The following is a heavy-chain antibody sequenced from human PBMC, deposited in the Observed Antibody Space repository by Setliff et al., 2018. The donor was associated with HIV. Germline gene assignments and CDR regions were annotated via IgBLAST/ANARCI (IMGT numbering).Heavy chain of an antibody. J-gene: IGHJ4*02. CDR2: IYTSGST. CDR3: ARGLSFYDPGGFDY. CDR1: GGSISSYY. V-gene: IGHV4-4*09. D-gene: IGHD3-22*01. Sequence: SETLSLTCTVSGGSISSYYWSWIRQPPGKGLEWIGYIYTSGSTNYNPSLKSRVTISVDTSKNQFSLKLSSVTAADTAVYYCARGLSFYDPGGFDYWGQETLVTAPQ.